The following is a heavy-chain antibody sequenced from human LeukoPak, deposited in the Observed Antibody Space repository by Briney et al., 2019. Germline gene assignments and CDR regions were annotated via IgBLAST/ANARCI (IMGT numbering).Heavy chain of an antibody. V-gene: IGHV3-15*01. CDR3: TTSGWFDH. Sequence: GGSLRLSCVASRFAFSQAWMSWVHQAPGKGLEWVGRIKSKSDGGTTDYAAPVKGRFTISRDDSKNTLFLQMNSLQTEDTAVYYCTTSGWFDHWGQGTLVTVSS. CDR1: RFAFSQAW. CDR2: IKSKSDGGTT. J-gene: IGHJ5*02. D-gene: IGHD1-26*01.